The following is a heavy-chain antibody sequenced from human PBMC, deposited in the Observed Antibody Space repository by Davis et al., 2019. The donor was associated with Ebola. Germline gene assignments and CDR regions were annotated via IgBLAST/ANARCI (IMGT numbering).Heavy chain of an antibody. CDR3: ASPHQIRGKDYFDC. V-gene: IGHV4-34*01. D-gene: IGHD2-2*01. CDR1: GGSTTTSS. J-gene: IGHJ4*02. Sequence: PSQTLSLTCTLSGGSTTTSSWSWIRQPPGKGLEWIGEIHHRGSTKYNPSLKSRSILSIDTSKKQFSLKLSSVTAADTAVYYCASPHQIRGKDYFDCWGQGTLVTVSS. CDR2: IHHRGST.